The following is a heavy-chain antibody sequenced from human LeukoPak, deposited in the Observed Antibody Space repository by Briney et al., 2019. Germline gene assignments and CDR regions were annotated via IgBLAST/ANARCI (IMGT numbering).Heavy chain of an antibody. Sequence: SQTLSLTCTVSGGSISSGDYYWRWLRQPPGTGREWIGYIYYSGSTYNNPSLKSRVPISEDTSKHQFSLKHSSMTAAGPAVYYCARGAYYPVFDYWGQRTLVTVSS. V-gene: IGHV4-30-4*08. J-gene: IGHJ4*02. CDR1: GGSISSGDYY. CDR2: IYYSGST. D-gene: IGHD3-10*01. CDR3: ARGAYYPVFDY.